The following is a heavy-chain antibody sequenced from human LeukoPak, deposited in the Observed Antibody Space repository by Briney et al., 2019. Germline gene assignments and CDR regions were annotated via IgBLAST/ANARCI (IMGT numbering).Heavy chain of an antibody. V-gene: IGHV4-59*12. CDR3: ARVGTPGCVDF. D-gene: IGHD1-14*01. Sequence: SETLSLTCAVYGGSFSGYYWSWIRQPPGKGLEWIGYIYNSGSTNYNPSLKSRVTISLDTSKNQFSLKLSSVTAADTAVNYCARVGTPGCVDFWGQGTLVTVSS. CDR2: IYNSGST. CDR1: GGSFSGYY. J-gene: IGHJ4*02.